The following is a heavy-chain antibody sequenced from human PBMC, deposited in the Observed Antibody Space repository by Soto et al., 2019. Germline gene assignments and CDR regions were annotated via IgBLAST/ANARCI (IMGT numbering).Heavy chain of an antibody. CDR2: ISSSSSYI. D-gene: IGHD2-2*01. Sequence: GGSLRLSCAASGFTFSSYSMNWVRQAPGKGLEWVSSISSSSSYIYYADSVKGRFTISRDNAKNSLYLQMNSLRAEDTAVYYCARDGEGEKQLLSTFDYWGQGTLVTVSS. CDR3: ARDGEGEKQLLSTFDY. V-gene: IGHV3-21*01. J-gene: IGHJ4*02. CDR1: GFTFSSYS.